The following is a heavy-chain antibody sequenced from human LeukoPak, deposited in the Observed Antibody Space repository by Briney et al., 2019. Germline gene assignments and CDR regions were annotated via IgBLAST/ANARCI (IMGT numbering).Heavy chain of an antibody. CDR2: ISSGSSTI. D-gene: IGHD3-22*01. CDR1: GFTFGDYY. J-gene: IGHJ4*02. Sequence: PGGSLRLSCAASGFTFGDYYMSWIRQAPGKGLEWVSYISSGSSTIYYADSVKGRFTISRDNAKNSLYLQMSSLRAEDTAVYYCARGAPYSSGYYAPFDYWGRGTLVTVSS. CDR3: ARGAPYSSGYYAPFDY. V-gene: IGHV3-11*04.